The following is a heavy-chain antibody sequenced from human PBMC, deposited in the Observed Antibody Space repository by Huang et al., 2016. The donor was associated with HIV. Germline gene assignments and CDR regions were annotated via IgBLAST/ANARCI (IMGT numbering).Heavy chain of an antibody. CDR1: RFTFSKFA. D-gene: IGHD3-22*01. CDR3: TKGHYYDTNGYVAFDI. CDR2: ISYDGSAK. Sequence: QVQLVESGGGVVRPGRSLRLSCAASRFTFSKFAMHWVRQGPGKGLEWRAVISYDGSAKNDADSVTGRITISRDNSNNTLYLQMNSLTVEDTAVYYCTKGHYYDTNGYVAFDIWGQGTMVTVSS. J-gene: IGHJ3*02. V-gene: IGHV3-30*18.